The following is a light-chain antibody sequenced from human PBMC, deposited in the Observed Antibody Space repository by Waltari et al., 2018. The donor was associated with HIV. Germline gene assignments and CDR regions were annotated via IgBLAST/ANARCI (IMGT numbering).Light chain of an antibody. V-gene: IGKV1-6*01. J-gene: IGKJ1*01. Sequence: AIQMTQSPSSLSASVGDRVTISCRASQGIRTDLGWYQQKPGKAPKLLIYTASNLQSRVPSRFSGSGSGTDFTLTISSLEPEDFATYYCLQDYNYPLTFGQGTKVEIK. CDR2: TAS. CDR1: QGIRTD. CDR3: LQDYNYPLT.